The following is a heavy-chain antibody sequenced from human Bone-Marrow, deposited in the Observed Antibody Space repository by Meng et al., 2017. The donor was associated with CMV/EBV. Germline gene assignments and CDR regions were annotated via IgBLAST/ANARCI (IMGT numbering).Heavy chain of an antibody. Sequence: GESLKISCAASGFTFSSYAMSWVRQAPGKGLEWVSVIYSGGSSTYYADSVKGRFTISRDNSKNSLYLQMNSLRTEDTALYYCAKGDSSGYLGADPWGQGPLVTGSS. D-gene: IGHD3-22*01. J-gene: IGHJ5*02. CDR1: GFTFSSYA. CDR3: AKGDSSGYLGADP. CDR2: IYSGGSST. V-gene: IGHV3-23*03.